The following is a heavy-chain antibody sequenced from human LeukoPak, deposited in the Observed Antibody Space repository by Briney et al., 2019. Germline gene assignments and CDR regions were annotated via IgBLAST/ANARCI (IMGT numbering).Heavy chain of an antibody. CDR2: IRYDGSNK. CDR3: AKDSGDRSNYDFWSGSSSTEFQH. V-gene: IGHV3-30*02. D-gene: IGHD3-3*01. Sequence: SGGSLRLSCAASGFTFSSYGMHWVRQAPGKGLEWVAFIRYDGSNKYYVDSVKGRFTISRDNSKNTLYLQMNSLRAEDTAVYYCAKDSGDRSNYDFWSGSSSTEFQHWGQGTLVTVSS. CDR1: GFTFSSYG. J-gene: IGHJ1*01.